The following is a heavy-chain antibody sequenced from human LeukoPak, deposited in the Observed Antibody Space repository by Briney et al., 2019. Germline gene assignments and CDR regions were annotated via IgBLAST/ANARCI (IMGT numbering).Heavy chain of an antibody. CDR2: ISDSSAM. Sequence: PGGSLRLSCAASGFTFSTYSMKWVRQAPGKGLEWVSYISDSSAMYYADSVRGRFTISRENDKNSLFLQMNSLRAEDTAVYDCARDGGYSGYDADCWGQGTLVTVSS. CDR1: GFTFSTYS. D-gene: IGHD5-12*01. V-gene: IGHV3-48*01. CDR3: ARDGGYSGYDADC. J-gene: IGHJ4*02.